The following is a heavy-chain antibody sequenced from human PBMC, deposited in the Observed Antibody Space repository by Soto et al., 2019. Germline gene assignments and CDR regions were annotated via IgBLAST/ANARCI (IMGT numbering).Heavy chain of an antibody. Sequence: GGSLRLSCAASGFKLDDYAMHWVRQAPGKGLEWVSGISWNSGIIAYADSVKGRFTISRDNAKNSLYLQMNSLRAEDTALYYCAKDSYYYGLDVWGQGTTVTVFS. J-gene: IGHJ6*02. V-gene: IGHV3-9*01. CDR3: AKDSYYYGLDV. CDR2: ISWNSGII. CDR1: GFKLDDYA.